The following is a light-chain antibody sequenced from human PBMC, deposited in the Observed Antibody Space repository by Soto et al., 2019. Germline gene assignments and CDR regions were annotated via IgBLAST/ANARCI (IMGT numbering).Light chain of an antibody. CDR2: LGS. V-gene: IGKV2-28*01. CDR1: QSLLHSNGYNY. J-gene: IGKJ1*01. CDR3: MQALQTQGT. Sequence: LVMTQSPLSLPVTPGEPASISCRSSQSLLHSNGYNYLDWYLQKPGQSPQLLIYLGSNRASGVPDRFSGSGSGTDFTLKISRVEAEDVGVYYCMQALQTQGTFGQGTKVEIK.